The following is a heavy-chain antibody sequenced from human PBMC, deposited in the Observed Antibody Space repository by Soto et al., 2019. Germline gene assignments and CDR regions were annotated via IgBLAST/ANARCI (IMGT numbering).Heavy chain of an antibody. Sequence: PGGSLRLSCAVSGFTFGSYLMNGVRLIPGKGLEWVAYIKPDGSATYYVDSVKGRFTISRDNAKNSLYLQMNSLRVEDTSVYYCARAGYCGPGCYYYFDYWGQGTLVTVSS. D-gene: IGHD2-21*02. CDR2: IKPDGSAT. CDR3: ARAGYCGPGCYYYFDY. CDR1: GFTFGSYL. J-gene: IGHJ4*02. V-gene: IGHV3-7*01.